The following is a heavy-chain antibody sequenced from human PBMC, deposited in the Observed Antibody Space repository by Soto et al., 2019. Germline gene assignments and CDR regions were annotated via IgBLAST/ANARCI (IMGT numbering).Heavy chain of an antibody. CDR1: GFTFTSSA. Sequence: GDSVQVSCKASGFTFTSSAVQWVRQARGQRLEWIGWIVVGSGNTNYAQKFQERVTITRDMSTSTAYMELSSLRSEDTAVYYGAADHHDSRGYLDDWSQGTLVT. D-gene: IGHD3-22*01. J-gene: IGHJ4*02. V-gene: IGHV1-58*01. CDR3: AADHHDSRGYLDD. CDR2: IVVGSGNT.